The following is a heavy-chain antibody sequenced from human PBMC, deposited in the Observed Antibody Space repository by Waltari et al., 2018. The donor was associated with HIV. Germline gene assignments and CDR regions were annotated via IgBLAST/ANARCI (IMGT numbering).Heavy chain of an antibody. D-gene: IGHD6-13*01. CDR3: ARDASGSSWYEWCDP. V-gene: IGHV4-38-2*02. CDR1: GYSISSGYY. Sequence: QVQLQESGPGLVKPSETLSLTCTVSGYSISSGYYWAWIRQPPGKGLAGIGSIYYSGSTYYNPSLKSGVSISMDTSKNEFSLKRTSMTAADTAVYYCARDASGSSWYEWCDPWGQGTQVTVSS. CDR2: IYYSGST. J-gene: IGHJ5*02.